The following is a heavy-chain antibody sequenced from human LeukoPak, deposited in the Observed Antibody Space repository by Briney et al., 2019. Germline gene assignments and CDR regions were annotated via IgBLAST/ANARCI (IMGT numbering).Heavy chain of an antibody. D-gene: IGHD4-23*01. CDR1: VGSISSYY. CDR3: ARQATVVGHYYYYYMDV. Sequence: SETLSLTCTVSVGSISSYYWSWIRQPPGKGLEWIGYIYTSGSTNYNPSLKSRVTISVDTSKNLFSLKLSSVPAADTAVYYCARQATVVGHYYYYYMDVWGKGTTVTVSS. J-gene: IGHJ6*03. CDR2: IYTSGST. V-gene: IGHV4-4*09.